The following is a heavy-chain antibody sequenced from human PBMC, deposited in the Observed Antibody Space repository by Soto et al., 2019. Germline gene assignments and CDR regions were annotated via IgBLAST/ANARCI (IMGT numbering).Heavy chain of an antibody. V-gene: IGHV1-69*13. CDR3: ARVHCTNGVCSDFDY. J-gene: IGHJ4*02. CDR1: GGTFSSYA. Sequence: ASVKVSCKASGGTFSSYAISWVRQAPGQGLEWMGGIIPIFGTANYAQKFQGRVTITADESTSTAYMELSSLRSEDTAVYYCARVHCTNGVCSDFDYWGQGTLVTSPQ. D-gene: IGHD2-8*01. CDR2: IIPIFGTA.